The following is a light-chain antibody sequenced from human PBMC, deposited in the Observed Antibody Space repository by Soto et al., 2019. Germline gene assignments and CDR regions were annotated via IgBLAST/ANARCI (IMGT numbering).Light chain of an antibody. CDR3: QQYGSSQLN. J-gene: IGKJ5*01. Sequence: EIVLTQVSGTLSLSPGETDDLSCRASQSVSSRYLAWYQQKSGQAPRLLIYATYSRATDIQDRFIGYGSGTDFTLTIRGLEPEDAALYYCQQYGSSQLNCGQGKRRALK. V-gene: IGKV3-20*01. CDR1: QSVSSRY. CDR2: ATY.